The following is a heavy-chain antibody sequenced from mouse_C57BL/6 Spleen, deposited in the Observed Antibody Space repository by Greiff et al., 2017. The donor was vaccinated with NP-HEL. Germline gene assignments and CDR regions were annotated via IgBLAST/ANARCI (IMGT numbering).Heavy chain of an antibody. Sequence: VQLQESGPELVKPGASVKISCKASGYAFSSSWMNWVKQRPGKGLEWIGRIYPGDGDTNYNGKFKGKATLTADKSSSTAYMQLSSLTSEDSAVYFCARPTYYKKAMDYWGQGTSVTVSS. D-gene: IGHD2-12*01. CDR1: GYAFSSSW. V-gene: IGHV1-82*01. J-gene: IGHJ4*01. CDR3: ARPTYYKKAMDY. CDR2: IYPGDGDT.